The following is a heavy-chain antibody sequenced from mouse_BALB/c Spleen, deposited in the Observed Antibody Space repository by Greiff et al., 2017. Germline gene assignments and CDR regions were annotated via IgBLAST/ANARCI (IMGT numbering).Heavy chain of an antibody. V-gene: IGHV1-76*01. CDR2: IYPGSGNT. CDR1: GFTFTDYY. Sequence: VQLQQSGAELARPGASVKLSCKASGFTFTDYYINWVKQRTGQGLEWIGEIYPGSGNTYYNDKFKGKATLTADKASSTAYVQRSSQTSEDSGVYCSGREASWFAYWGQGTLVTVSA. J-gene: IGHJ3*01. CDR3: GREASWFAY.